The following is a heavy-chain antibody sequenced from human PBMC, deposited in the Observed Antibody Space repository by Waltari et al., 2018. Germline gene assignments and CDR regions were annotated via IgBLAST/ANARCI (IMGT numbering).Heavy chain of an antibody. CDR3: ARYGEVPASYFFDY. Sequence: QVQLHQWGAGPLKPSETLSLTCPVSGESFLGYFWGWIRPSPGKGLEWLGSIHYNGSTNYNPTLESRLSLSVDTTKKRFSLSLTSVTAADAALYFCARYGEVPASYFFDYWGQGTLVTVSS. CDR2: IHYNGST. D-gene: IGHD2-21*01. CDR1: GESFLGYF. V-gene: IGHV4-34*01. J-gene: IGHJ4*01.